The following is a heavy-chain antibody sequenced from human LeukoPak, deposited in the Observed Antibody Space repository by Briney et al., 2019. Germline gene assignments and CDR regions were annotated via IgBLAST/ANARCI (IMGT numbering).Heavy chain of an antibody. CDR2: ISGSGGST. D-gene: IGHD3-22*01. CDR1: GFTFSGYA. Sequence: GGSLRLSCAASGFTFSGYAMSWVRQAPGKGLDWASSISGSGGSTHYADSVKGRFTISRDNSKNTLYRQMNSLRAEDTAVYFCAKDVRYDSSGIFDYWGQGTLVTVSS. CDR3: AKDVRYDSSGIFDY. V-gene: IGHV3-23*01. J-gene: IGHJ4*02.